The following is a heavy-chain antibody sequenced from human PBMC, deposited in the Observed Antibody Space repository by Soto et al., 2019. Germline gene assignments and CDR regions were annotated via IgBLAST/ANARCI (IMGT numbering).Heavy chain of an antibody. D-gene: IGHD3-10*01. CDR1: GGTFTNYA. V-gene: IGHV1-69*01. CDR2: DVPLYGSP. Sequence: QVQLVQSGAEVKKPGSSVKVSCKASGGTFTNYAISWVRQAPGQGLEWMGGDVPLYGSPVYEQKFQARVTITADDSTSTAYMELSSLTSQDTAVYYCWIGSGSDDYWGQGTLVTVSS. J-gene: IGHJ4*02. CDR3: WIGSGSDDY.